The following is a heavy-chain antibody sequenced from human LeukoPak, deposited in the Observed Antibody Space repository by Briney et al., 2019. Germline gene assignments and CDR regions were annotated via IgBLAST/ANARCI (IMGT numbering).Heavy chain of an antibody. D-gene: IGHD2-2*01. CDR3: ARDGHIVVVPAAIYYMDV. V-gene: IGHV1-2*02. CDR2: INPNSGGT. J-gene: IGHJ6*03. Sequence: ASVKVSCKASGYTFTGYYMHWVRQAPGQGLEWMGWINPNSGGTNYAQKFQGRVTMTRDTSISTAYMELSRLRSDDTAVYYCARDGHIVVVPAAIYYMDVWGKGTTVTVSS. CDR1: GYTFTGYY.